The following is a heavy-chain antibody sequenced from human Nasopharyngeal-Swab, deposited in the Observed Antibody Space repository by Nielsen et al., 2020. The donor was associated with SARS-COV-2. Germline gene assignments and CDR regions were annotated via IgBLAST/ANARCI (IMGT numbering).Heavy chain of an antibody. Sequence: SETLSLTCTVSGGSISSGGYYWSWIRQHPGKGLEWIGYIYYSGSTYYNPSLKSRVTISVDTSKNQFSLKLSSVTAAGTAVYYCATHTGGVGRDAFDIWGQGTMVTVSS. CDR2: IYYSGST. D-gene: IGHD1-26*01. CDR3: ATHTGGVGRDAFDI. CDR1: GGSISSGGYY. J-gene: IGHJ3*02. V-gene: IGHV4-31*03.